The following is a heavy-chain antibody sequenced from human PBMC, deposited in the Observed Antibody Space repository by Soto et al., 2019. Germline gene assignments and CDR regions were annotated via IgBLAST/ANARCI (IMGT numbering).Heavy chain of an antibody. Sequence: PGESLKISCKGSGYSFTSYWIGWVRQMPGKGLEWMGIIYPGDSDTRYSPSFQGQVTISADKSISTAYLQWSSLKASDTAMYYFAREGSIARNYYYGMDVWGQGTTVTVSS. D-gene: IGHD6-6*01. J-gene: IGHJ6*02. CDR2: IYPGDSDT. CDR1: GYSFTSYW. CDR3: AREGSIARNYYYGMDV. V-gene: IGHV5-51*01.